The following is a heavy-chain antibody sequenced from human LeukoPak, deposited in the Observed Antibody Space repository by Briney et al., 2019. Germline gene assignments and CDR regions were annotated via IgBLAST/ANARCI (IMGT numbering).Heavy chain of an antibody. V-gene: IGHV3-66*02. J-gene: IGHJ4*02. Sequence: GGSLRLSCAASGFTVSSNYMSWVRQAPGKGLEWDSVIYSGGSTYYADSVKGRFTISRDNSKNTLYLQMNSLRAEDTAVYYCARVGAVAGEYFDYWGQGTLVTVSS. CDR2: IYSGGST. CDR3: ARVGAVAGEYFDY. CDR1: GFTVSSNY. D-gene: IGHD6-19*01.